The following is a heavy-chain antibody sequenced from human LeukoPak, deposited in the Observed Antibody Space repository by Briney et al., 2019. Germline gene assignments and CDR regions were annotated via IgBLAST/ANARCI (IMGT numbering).Heavy chain of an antibody. Sequence: PSETLSLTCTVSGASIRSSSYYWGWIRQPPGKGLEWIGTFDYSGSTYYNPSLKSRVTISVDTSKNQFSLKLSSVTAADTAVYYCARNYYDSSGYYYFDYWGQGTLVTVSS. CDR2: FDYSGST. D-gene: IGHD3-22*01. CDR3: ARNYYDSSGYYYFDY. V-gene: IGHV4-39*07. J-gene: IGHJ4*02. CDR1: GASIRSSSYY.